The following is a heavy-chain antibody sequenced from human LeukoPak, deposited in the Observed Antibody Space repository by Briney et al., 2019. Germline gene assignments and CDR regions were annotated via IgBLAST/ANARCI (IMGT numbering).Heavy chain of an antibody. V-gene: IGHV3-53*05. CDR1: GFTVSSNY. CDR3: AKGRGSGSSSNIGAFDI. D-gene: IGHD3-10*01. J-gene: IGHJ3*02. CDR2: IYSGGST. Sequence: GGSLRLSCAASGFTVSSNYMSWVRQAPGKGLEWVSVIYSGGSTYYADSVKGRFTISRDNSKNTLYLQMNSLRAEDTAVYYCAKGRGSGSSSNIGAFDIWGQGTMVTVS.